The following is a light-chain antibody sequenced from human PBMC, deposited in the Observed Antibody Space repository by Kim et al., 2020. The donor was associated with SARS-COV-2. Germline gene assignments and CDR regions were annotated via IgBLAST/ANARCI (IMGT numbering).Light chain of an antibody. CDR1: SSDVGGYNY. Sequence: QSALTQPASVSGSPGQSITISCTGTSSDVGGYNYVSWYQQHPGKAPKLMIYEVSKRPSGVPDRFSGSKSGTTASLTVSGLQPDDEADYYCSSNAGSKKGFGGGTQLTVL. CDR2: EVS. J-gene: IGLJ2*01. V-gene: IGLV2-8*01. CDR3: SSNAGSKKG.